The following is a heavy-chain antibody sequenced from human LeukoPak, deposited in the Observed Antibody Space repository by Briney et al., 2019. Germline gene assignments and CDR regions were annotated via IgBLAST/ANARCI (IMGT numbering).Heavy chain of an antibody. D-gene: IGHD2-2*01. CDR2: IYYSGST. CDR3: ARDIVVVPAAMGLSDY. J-gene: IGHJ4*02. Sequence: PSETLSLTCTVSSGSISSSSYYWGWIRQPPGKGLEWIGSIYYSGSTYYNPSLKSRVTISVDTSKNQFSLKLSSVTAADTAVYYCARDIVVVPAAMGLSDYWGQGTLVTVSS. CDR1: SGSISSSSYY. V-gene: IGHV4-39*07.